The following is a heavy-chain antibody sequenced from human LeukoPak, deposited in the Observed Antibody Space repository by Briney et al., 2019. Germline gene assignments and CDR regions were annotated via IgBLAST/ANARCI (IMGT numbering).Heavy chain of an antibody. Sequence: PGGSLRLSCAASGFTVSSSYMSWVRQAPGKGLEWVSVIYSGGNTYYADSVKGRFTISRDNSVNTLYLQMNSLRTEDTAVYYCARAFVTAAGFFDTWGQGTLVTASS. CDR1: GFTVSSSY. D-gene: IGHD6-13*01. CDR2: IYSGGNT. J-gene: IGHJ4*02. V-gene: IGHV3-66*02. CDR3: ARAFVTAAGFFDT.